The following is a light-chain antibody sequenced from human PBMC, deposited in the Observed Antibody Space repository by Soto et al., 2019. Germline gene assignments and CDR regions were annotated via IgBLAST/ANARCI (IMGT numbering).Light chain of an antibody. CDR3: QMYNTLPRGT. Sequence: EIVMTQSPATLSVSPGERATLSCRASQSVSSNLAWYQQKPGQAPRLLIYGASTSAAGIPARFSGSGSGTKFTLTTSSLKSEDFAVYSCQMYNTLPRGTVGQGTKFDIE. J-gene: IGKJ1*01. CDR2: GAS. CDR1: QSVSSN. V-gene: IGKV3-15*01.